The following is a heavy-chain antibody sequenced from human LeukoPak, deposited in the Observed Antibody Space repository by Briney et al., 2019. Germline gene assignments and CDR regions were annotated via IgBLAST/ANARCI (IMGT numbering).Heavy chain of an antibody. CDR2: IYSGDSDT. V-gene: IGHV5-51*01. CDR1: GYSFTSYW. J-gene: IGHJ4*02. D-gene: IGHD2-21*02. CDR3: ARRDCGGDCYSTLFDY. Sequence: GESLKISCKGSGYSFTSYWIGWVRQMPGKGLEWMGIIYSGDSDTRYSPSFQGQVTISADKSISTAYLQWSSLKASDTAMYYCARRDCGGDCYSTLFDYWGQGTLVTVSS.